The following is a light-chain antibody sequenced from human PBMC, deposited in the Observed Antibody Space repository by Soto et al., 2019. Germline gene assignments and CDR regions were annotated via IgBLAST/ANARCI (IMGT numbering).Light chain of an antibody. J-gene: IGLJ2*01. CDR2: INSDGRH. V-gene: IGLV4-69*01. CDR1: SGHSNYA. CDR3: QTWGTGIQV. Sequence: QPVLTQSTSASASLGASVKLTCTLSSGHSNYAIAWHQQQPERGPRYLMTINSDGRHSKGDGIPDRFSGSSSGAERYLTISSLQSDDEADYYCQTWGTGIQVFGGGTKL.